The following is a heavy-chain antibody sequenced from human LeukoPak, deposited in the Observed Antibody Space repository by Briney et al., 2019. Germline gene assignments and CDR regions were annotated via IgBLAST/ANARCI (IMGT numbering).Heavy chain of an antibody. CDR1: GYTFTSYG. J-gene: IGHJ4*02. CDR3: ARGRRYCSGGSCYYSFEY. CDR2: ISAYNGNT. D-gene: IGHD2-15*01. V-gene: IGHV1-18*01. Sequence: ASVKVSCKASGYTFTSYGISWVRQAPGQGLEWMGWISAYNGNTNYAQKFQGRVTMTRNTSISTAYMELSSLRSEDTAVYYCARGRRYCSGGSCYYSFEYWGQGNLVTVSS.